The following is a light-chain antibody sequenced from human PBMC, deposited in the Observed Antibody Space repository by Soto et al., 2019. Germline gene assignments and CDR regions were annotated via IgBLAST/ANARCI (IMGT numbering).Light chain of an antibody. CDR3: QQYGSSGT. CDR1: QSVSRC. CDR2: GAS. J-gene: IGKJ1*01. V-gene: IGKV3-20*01. Sequence: EVELTQSQATLALSPGERATLSCRASQSVSRCLAWYQQKPGQAPRLLIYGASNRATGIPDRFSGSGSGTDFTLTISRLEPEDFAVYYCQQYGSSGTFGQGTKVDIK.